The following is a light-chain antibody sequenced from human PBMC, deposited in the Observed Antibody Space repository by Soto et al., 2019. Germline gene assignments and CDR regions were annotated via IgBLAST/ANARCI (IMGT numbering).Light chain of an antibody. V-gene: IGLV2-14*01. Sequence: QSALTQPASVSGSTGQSITIYCTGTSSDIGSNKYVSWFQQGPGKAPTLIIYEVRNRPSGVSTHFSGSKSGNTASLTISGLLPEDEAEYYCSSYTTTTQLFGGGTKLTVL. CDR3: SSYTTTTQL. CDR2: EVR. CDR1: SSDIGSNKY. J-gene: IGLJ3*02.